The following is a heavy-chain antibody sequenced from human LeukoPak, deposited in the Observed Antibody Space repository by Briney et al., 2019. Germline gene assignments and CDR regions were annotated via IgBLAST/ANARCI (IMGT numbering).Heavy chain of an antibody. CDR2: ISSSGSTI. D-gene: IGHD3-10*01. CDR1: GFIFSDYY. V-gene: IGHV3-11*01. J-gene: IGHJ4*02. CDR3: ARPRVRGAMNFDY. Sequence: PGGSLRLSCAASGFIFSDYYMSWIRQAPGKGLEWVSYISSSGSTIYYADSVKGRFTISRDNAKNSLYLQMNSLRAEDTAVYYCARPRVRGAMNFDYWGQGTLVTVSS.